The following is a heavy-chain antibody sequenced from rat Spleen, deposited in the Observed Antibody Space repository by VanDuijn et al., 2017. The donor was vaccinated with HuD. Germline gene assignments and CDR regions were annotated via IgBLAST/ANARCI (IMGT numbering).Heavy chain of an antibody. V-gene: IGHV5-7*01. CDR2: IIYDGSST. J-gene: IGHJ2*01. CDR1: GFTFSDFG. Sequence: EVQLVETGGGLVQPGKSLKLSCVASGFTFSDFGMHWIHQAPKKGLEWVATIIYDGSSTYYRDSVKGRFTISRDNAKNTLYLQMNRLRSEDTATYYCARRGPTDYFDYWGQGVMVTVSS. D-gene: IGHD2-1*01. CDR3: ARRGPTDYFDY.